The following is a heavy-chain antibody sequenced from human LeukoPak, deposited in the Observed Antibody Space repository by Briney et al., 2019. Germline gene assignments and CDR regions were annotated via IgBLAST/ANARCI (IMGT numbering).Heavy chain of an antibody. J-gene: IGHJ4*02. CDR2: ISTSSSYI. Sequence: GSLRLSCAASGFTFSSYNMNWVRQAPGKGPEWVSSISTSSSYIYYADSVKGRFTISRDNAKNSLSLQMNSLRAEDTAVYYCARGLVGSSWYSPSGVDYWGQGTLVTVSS. D-gene: IGHD6-13*01. CDR1: GFTFSSYN. V-gene: IGHV3-21*01. CDR3: ARGLVGSSWYSPSGVDY.